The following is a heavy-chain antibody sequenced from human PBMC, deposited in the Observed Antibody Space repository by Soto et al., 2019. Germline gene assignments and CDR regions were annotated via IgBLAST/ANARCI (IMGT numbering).Heavy chain of an antibody. D-gene: IGHD3-3*01. CDR1: GYTFTSYG. J-gene: IGHJ6*03. CDR3: ARVRGGTIFGVVTLGDYYYYYMDV. CDR2: ISAYNGNT. V-gene: IGHV1-18*01. Sequence: GASVKVSCKASGYTFTSYGISWVRQAPGQGLEWMGWISAYNGNTNYAQKLQGRVTMTTDTSTSTAYMELRSLRSDDTAVYYCARVRGGTIFGVVTLGDYYYYYMDVWGKGTTVTVSS.